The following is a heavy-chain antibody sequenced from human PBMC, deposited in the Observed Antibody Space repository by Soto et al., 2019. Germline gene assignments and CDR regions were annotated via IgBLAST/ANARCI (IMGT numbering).Heavy chain of an antibody. CDR3: VKRLSNASNPFHY. V-gene: IGHV3-23*01. CDR2: ISYSGGRT. D-gene: IGHD2-2*01. Sequence: GGSLRLSCAASGFTFSTYPMSWVRQAPGERPEWVSSISYSGGRTYYTDSGKGRFTISRDNSKNTLYLQMNTLRVADPAVYYCVKRLSNASNPFHYWGQGALVTVSS. CDR1: GFTFSTYP. J-gene: IGHJ4*02.